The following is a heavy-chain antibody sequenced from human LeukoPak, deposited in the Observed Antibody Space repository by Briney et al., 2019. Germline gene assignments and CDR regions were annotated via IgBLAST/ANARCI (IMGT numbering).Heavy chain of an antibody. J-gene: IGHJ4*02. CDR3: ARDHSSSWLDY. Sequence: PSETLSLTCAVYGGSFSGYYWSWIRQPPGKGLEWIGYIYYSGSTNYNPSLKSRVTISVDTSKNQFSLKLSSVTAADTAVYYCARDHSSSWLDYWGQGTLVTVSS. V-gene: IGHV4-59*01. CDR2: IYYSGST. CDR1: GGSFSGYY. D-gene: IGHD6-13*01.